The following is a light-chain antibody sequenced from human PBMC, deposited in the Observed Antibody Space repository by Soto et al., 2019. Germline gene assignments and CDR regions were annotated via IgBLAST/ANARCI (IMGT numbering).Light chain of an antibody. CDR1: QGISNY. CDR3: QKYNSAPWT. CDR2: AAS. V-gene: IGKV1-27*01. Sequence: DIQMTQSPSSLSSSVGDRVTITCRASQGISNYLAWYQQKQGKVPKLLIYAASTLQSGVPSRFSGSGSGTDFTLTISSLQPEDGSTYYGQKYNSAPWTFGQGTKMEIK. J-gene: IGKJ1*01.